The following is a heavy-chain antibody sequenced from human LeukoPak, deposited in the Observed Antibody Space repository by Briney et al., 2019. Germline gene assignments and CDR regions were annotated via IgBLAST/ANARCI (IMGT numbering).Heavy chain of an antibody. CDR3: ARDAGSYVSYMDV. V-gene: IGHV4-61*02. D-gene: IGHD1-26*01. Sequence: YPSQTLSLTCTVSGGSISTGTFSWSWIRQPAGKGLEWIGRIYTTGTTNYSPSLKSRVTISIDTSKSHFPLRLTSVTAADTAIYYCARDAGSYVSYMDVWGKGTAVTVSS. CDR2: IYTTGTT. CDR1: GGSISTGTFS. J-gene: IGHJ6*03.